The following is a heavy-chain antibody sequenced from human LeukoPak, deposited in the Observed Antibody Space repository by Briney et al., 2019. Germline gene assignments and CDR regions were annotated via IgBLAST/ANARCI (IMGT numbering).Heavy chain of an antibody. D-gene: IGHD3-16*01. J-gene: IGHJ4*02. Sequence: ASVKVSCKASGYSFTNYAMNWVRQAPGQGLEFMGWIHPRTGNPAYAQGFSGRFVFSLDTSVTTTYLQISDLKAEDTAVYFCARALDSLGGLSLPDFWGQGTLVTVSS. CDR1: GYSFTNYA. CDR3: ARALDSLGGLSLPDF. CDR2: IHPRTGNP. V-gene: IGHV7-4-1*02.